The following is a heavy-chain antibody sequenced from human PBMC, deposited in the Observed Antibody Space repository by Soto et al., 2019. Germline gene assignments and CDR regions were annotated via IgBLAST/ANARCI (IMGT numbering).Heavy chain of an antibody. Sequence: QLQLQESGPGLVKPSETLSLTCTVSGGSISSSSYYWGWIRQPPGKGLECIGSIYYSGSTYYNPSLKSRFTISEDTSQIQVSLKVSSVTAADTAVYYCASGRVFDYWGQGTVVTVSS. D-gene: IGHD6-6*01. J-gene: IGHJ4*02. CDR1: GGSISSSSYY. V-gene: IGHV4-39*01. CDR3: ASGRVFDY. CDR2: IYYSGST.